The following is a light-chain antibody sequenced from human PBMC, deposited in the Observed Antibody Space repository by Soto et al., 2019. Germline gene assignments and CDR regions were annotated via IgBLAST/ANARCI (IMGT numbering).Light chain of an antibody. Sequence: EIVLTQSPATLSLSPGERATLSCRASQSVSSYLAWYQQRPGQAPRLLIYDASSRATGIPARFSGSGSGTDFTLTISILEPEDFAVYYCQQRSNWPAVTFGPGTQVDIK. CDR3: QQRSNWPAVT. V-gene: IGKV3-11*01. CDR2: DAS. CDR1: QSVSSY. J-gene: IGKJ3*01.